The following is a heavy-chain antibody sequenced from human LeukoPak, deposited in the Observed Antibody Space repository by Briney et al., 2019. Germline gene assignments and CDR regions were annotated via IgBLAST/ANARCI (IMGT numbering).Heavy chain of an antibody. D-gene: IGHD2-2*02. CDR3: ARGGYCSSTSCYKDWFDP. CDR1: GYTFTSYD. V-gene: IGHV1-8*01. CDR2: MNPNSGNT. J-gene: IGHJ5*02. Sequence: GASVKVPCKASGYTFTSYDINWVRQATGQGLEWMEWMNPNSGNTGYAQKLQGRVTMTTDTSTSTAYMELRSLRSDDTAVYYCARGGYCSSTSCYKDWFDPWGQGTLVTVSS.